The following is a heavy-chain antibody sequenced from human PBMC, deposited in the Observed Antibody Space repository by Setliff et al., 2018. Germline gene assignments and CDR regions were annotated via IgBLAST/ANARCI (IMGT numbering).Heavy chain of an antibody. CDR3: ARGSATIGEFPLYYFDK. J-gene: IGHJ4*02. D-gene: IGHD3-10*01. Sequence: PSETLSLTCSVSGGSISSGGFYWSWIRQSAGRGLEWIGHFHTGGATDYNLSLKSRVTISLDSSKNQFSLRLSSVTAADAAVYFCARGSATIGEFPLYYFDKWGQGIPVTVSS. CDR1: GGSISSGGFY. V-gene: IGHV4-61*09. CDR2: FHTGGAT.